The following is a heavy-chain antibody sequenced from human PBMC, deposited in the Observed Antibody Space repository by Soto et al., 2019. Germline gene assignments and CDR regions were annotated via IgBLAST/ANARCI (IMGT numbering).Heavy chain of an antibody. J-gene: IGHJ4*02. CDR1: GYTFTSYS. D-gene: IGHD3-9*01. V-gene: IGHV1-18*01. CDR3: ARDPLRYFDWPLSDY. CDR2: ISAYNGNT. Sequence: ASVKVSCKASGYTFTSYSISWVRQAPGQGLEWMGWISAYNGNTNYAQKLQGRVTMTTDTSTSTAYMELRSLRSDDTAVYYCARDPLRYFDWPLSDYWGQGTLVTVSS.